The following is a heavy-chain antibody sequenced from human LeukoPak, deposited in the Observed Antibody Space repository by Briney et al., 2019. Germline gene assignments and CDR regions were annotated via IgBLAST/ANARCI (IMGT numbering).Heavy chain of an antibody. J-gene: IGHJ2*01. D-gene: IGHD1-26*01. CDR2: INPNSGGT. V-gene: IGHV1-2*06. Sequence: ASVKVSCKASGYTFTGYYMHWVRQAPGQGLEWMGRINPNSGGTNYAQKFQGRVTMTRDTSISTAYMELSSLRSEDTAVYYCARDVVGATTDWYFDLWGRGTLVTVSS. CDR1: GYTFTGYY. CDR3: ARDVVGATTDWYFDL.